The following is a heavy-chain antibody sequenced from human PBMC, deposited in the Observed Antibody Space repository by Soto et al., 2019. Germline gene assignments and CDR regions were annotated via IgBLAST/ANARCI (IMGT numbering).Heavy chain of an antibody. CDR3: AKEPPSSGYGSYFDS. J-gene: IGHJ4*02. CDR1: GFTFSSYG. Sequence: QVQLVESGGGVVQPGRSLRLSCAASGFTFSSYGMHWVRQAPGKGLEWVAVISKDGGTKYDADSVKGRFTISRDNSKNTLYLQMNSLRAEDTAVYYCAKEPPSSGYGSYFDSWGQGTLVTVSA. CDR2: ISKDGGTK. V-gene: IGHV3-30*18. D-gene: IGHD3-22*01.